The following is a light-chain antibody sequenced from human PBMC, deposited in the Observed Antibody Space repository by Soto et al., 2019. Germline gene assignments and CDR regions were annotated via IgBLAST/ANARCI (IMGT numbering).Light chain of an antibody. CDR3: QQYGSSLFT. CDR2: DAS. V-gene: IGKV3-11*01. J-gene: IGKJ3*01. CDR1: QSVGSY. Sequence: EIVLTQSPATLSLSPGERATLSCRASQSVGSYLAWFQQRPGQAPRLVIHDASKRATGIPARFSGSGSGTDFSLTISGLEPEDFAVYYCQQYGSSLFTFGPGTKVDIK.